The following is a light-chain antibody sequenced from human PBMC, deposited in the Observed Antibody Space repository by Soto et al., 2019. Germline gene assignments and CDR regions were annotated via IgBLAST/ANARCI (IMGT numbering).Light chain of an antibody. J-gene: IGLJ1*01. CDR3: PSYDSSLSGYV. V-gene: IGLV1-40*01. Sequence: QSALTQPPSVSGAPGQRVTISCTGSSSNIGAGYDVHWYQQLPGTAPKLLIYGNSNRPSGVPDRFSGSKSGTSASLAITGLQAEDEADYYCPSYDSSLSGYVFGTGTKATVL. CDR1: SSNIGAGYD. CDR2: GNS.